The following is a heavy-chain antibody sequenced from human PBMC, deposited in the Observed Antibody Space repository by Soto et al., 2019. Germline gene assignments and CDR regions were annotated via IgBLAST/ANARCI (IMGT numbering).Heavy chain of an antibody. V-gene: IGHV4-4*02. CDR1: GGSISSSNW. CDR3: ASFPVIPGRDSPLIFDY. D-gene: IGHD3-22*01. CDR2: IYHSGST. Sequence: SETLSLTCAVSGGSISSSNWWSWVRQPPGKGLEWIGEIYHSGSTNYNPSLKSRVTISVDKSKNQFSLKLSSVTAADTAVYYCASFPVIPGRDSPLIFDYGGQGTLVTSPQ. J-gene: IGHJ4*01.